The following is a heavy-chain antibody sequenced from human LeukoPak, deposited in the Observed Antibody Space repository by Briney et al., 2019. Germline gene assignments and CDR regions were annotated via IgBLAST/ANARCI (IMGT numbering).Heavy chain of an antibody. CDR1: GYTFTSYA. V-gene: IGHV7-4-1*02. Sequence: ASVKVSSKASGYTFTSYAMNWVRQAPGQGLEWMGWINTNTGNPTYAQGFTGRFVFSLDTSVSTAYLQISSLKAEDTAVYYCARDGGYSYASVHDAFDIWGQGTMVTVSS. J-gene: IGHJ3*02. CDR3: ARDGGYSYASVHDAFDI. D-gene: IGHD5-18*01. CDR2: INTNTGNP.